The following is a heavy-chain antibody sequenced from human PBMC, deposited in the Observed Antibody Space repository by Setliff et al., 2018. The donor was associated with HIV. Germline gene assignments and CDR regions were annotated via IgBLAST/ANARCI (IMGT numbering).Heavy chain of an antibody. D-gene: IGHD3-10*01. CDR3: AKGSI. Sequence: PGGSLRLSCAASGFTFSNSGMHWVRQAPGKGLEWVTFIRYGGSTYVADSVRGRFTISRDDSKNTLYLEMNNLRLEDTAVYFCAKGSIWGQGTQVTVSS. CDR1: GFTFSNSG. V-gene: IGHV3-30*02. J-gene: IGHJ4*02. CDR2: IRYGGST.